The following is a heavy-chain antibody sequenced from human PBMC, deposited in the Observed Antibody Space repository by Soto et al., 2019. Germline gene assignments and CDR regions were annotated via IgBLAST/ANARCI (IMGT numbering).Heavy chain of an antibody. CDR2: IIPIFGTA. V-gene: IGHV1-69*13. CDR3: ARYADSSSWDYYYYYGMDV. D-gene: IGHD6-13*01. CDR1: GGTFSSYA. J-gene: IGHJ6*02. Sequence: VASVKVSCKASGGTFSSYAISWVRQAPGQGLEWMGGIIPIFGTANYAQKFQGRVTITADESTSTAYMELSGLRSEDTAVYYCARYADSSSWDYYYYYGMDVWGQGTTVTVSS.